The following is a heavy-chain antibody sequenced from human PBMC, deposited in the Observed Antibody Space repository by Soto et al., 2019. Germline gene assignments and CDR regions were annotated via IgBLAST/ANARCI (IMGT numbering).Heavy chain of an antibody. Sequence: QVQLVQSGAEVKKPGSSVTVSCKASGGTFSSYTISWVRQAPGQGLEWMGGIIPIFGTANYAQKFQGRVTITADEPXNTAYMELGSLRAEDTAVYDCARGNHRWLQWWYFDLWGRGTLVTVSS. D-gene: IGHD5-12*01. V-gene: IGHV1-69*12. CDR3: ARGNHRWLQWWYFDL. CDR2: IIPIFGTA. CDR1: GGTFSSYT. J-gene: IGHJ2*01.